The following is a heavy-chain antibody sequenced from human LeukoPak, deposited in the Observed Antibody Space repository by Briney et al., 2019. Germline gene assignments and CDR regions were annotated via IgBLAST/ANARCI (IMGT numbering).Heavy chain of an antibody. CDR1: GGSIGSSTYF. V-gene: IGHV4-39*07. D-gene: IGHD3-22*01. Sequence: SETLSLTCTVSGGSIGSSTYFWGWIRQPPGTGLEWIGSIYYSGTTHSNPSVESRVTISIDKSKNQFFLNLSSVTAADTAVYYCAGLVGRYSSGLYYYYFDYWGQGTLVTVSS. J-gene: IGHJ4*02. CDR2: IYYSGTT. CDR3: AGLVGRYSSGLYYYYFDY.